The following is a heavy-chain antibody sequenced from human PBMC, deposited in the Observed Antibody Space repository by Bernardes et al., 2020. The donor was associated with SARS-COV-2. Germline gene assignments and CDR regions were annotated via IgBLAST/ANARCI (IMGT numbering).Heavy chain of an antibody. Sequence: GGSLRLSCAASGFTFDDYAMHWVRQAPGKGLEWVSGISWNSGSIGYADSVKGRFTISRDNAKNSLYLQMNSLRAEDTALYYCAKGRLAYYGSGSYWDYWGQGTLVTVSS. CDR1: GFTFDDYA. D-gene: IGHD3-10*01. CDR2: ISWNSGSI. V-gene: IGHV3-9*01. J-gene: IGHJ4*02. CDR3: AKGRLAYYGSGSYWDY.